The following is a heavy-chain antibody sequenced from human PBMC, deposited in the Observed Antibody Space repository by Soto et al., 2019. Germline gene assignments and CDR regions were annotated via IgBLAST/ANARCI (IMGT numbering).Heavy chain of an antibody. CDR1: GFTFSDYY. V-gene: IGHV3-11*05. CDR3: ARDIGTYYYGSESYHPYYFYY. Sequence: GGSLRLSCAASGFTFSDYYMSWIRQAPGKGLEWVSYISSSSSYTNYADSVKGRFTISRDNAKNSLYLQMNSLRAEDTAVYYCARDIGTYYYGSESYHPYYFYYWGQGTLVTVSS. D-gene: IGHD3-10*01. CDR2: ISSSSSYT. J-gene: IGHJ4*02.